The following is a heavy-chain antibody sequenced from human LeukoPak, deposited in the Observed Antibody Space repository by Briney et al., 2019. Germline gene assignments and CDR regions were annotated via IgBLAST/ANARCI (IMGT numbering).Heavy chain of an antibody. V-gene: IGHV3-21*04. J-gene: IGHJ6*03. CDR2: ISSSSPYI. CDR1: GFTFSDYS. D-gene: IGHD4-17*01. Sequence: PGGSLRLSCAASGFTFSDYSMNWVRQAPGKGLEWVASISSSSPYIYCTDSVKGRFTISRDNAKNSLYLQMNSLRAEDTAVYYCARGTVTVYYYYYMDVWGKGTTVTISS. CDR3: ARGTVTVYYYYYMDV.